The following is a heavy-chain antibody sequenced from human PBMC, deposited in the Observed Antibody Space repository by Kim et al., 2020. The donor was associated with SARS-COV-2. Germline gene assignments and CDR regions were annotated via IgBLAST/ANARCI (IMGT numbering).Heavy chain of an antibody. CDR3: ARDRGLDWLLSEDGMDV. V-gene: IGHV3-21*01. D-gene: IGHD3-9*01. Sequence: VKGRFTISRDNAKNSLYLQMNSLRAEDTAVYYCARDRGLDWLLSEDGMDVWGQGTTVTVSS. J-gene: IGHJ6*02.